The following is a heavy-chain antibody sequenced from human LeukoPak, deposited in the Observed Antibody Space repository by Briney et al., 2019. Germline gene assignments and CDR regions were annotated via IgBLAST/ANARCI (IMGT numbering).Heavy chain of an antibody. Sequence: GASVKVSCKASGYTFTSYGISWVRQAPGQGLEWMGWISAYNGNTNYAQKLQGRVTMTTDTSTSTAYMELRSLRSDDTAVYYCATLTYYYDSRRGVFDTWGQGTMVTVSS. CDR2: ISAYNGNT. CDR1: GYTFTSYG. CDR3: ATLTYYYDSRRGVFDT. J-gene: IGHJ3*02. D-gene: IGHD3-22*01. V-gene: IGHV1-18*01.